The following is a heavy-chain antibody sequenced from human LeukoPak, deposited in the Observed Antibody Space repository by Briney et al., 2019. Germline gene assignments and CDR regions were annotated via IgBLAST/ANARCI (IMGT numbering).Heavy chain of an antibody. J-gene: IGHJ3*02. CDR2: IYTSGST. D-gene: IGHD3-22*01. Sequence: SETLSLTCTVPGGSISSYYWSWIRQPAGKGLEWIGRIYTSGSTNYNPSLKSRVTMSVDTSKNQFSLKLSSVTAADTAVYYCTRDRRDSSGYYYDAFDIWGQGTMVTVSS. CDR3: TRDRRDSSGYYYDAFDI. V-gene: IGHV4-4*07. CDR1: GGSISSYY.